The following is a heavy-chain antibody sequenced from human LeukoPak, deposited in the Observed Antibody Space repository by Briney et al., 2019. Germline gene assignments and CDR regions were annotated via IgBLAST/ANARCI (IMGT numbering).Heavy chain of an antibody. J-gene: IGHJ6*03. CDR1: GFTFSSYG. CDR2: IRYDGSNK. V-gene: IGHV3-30*02. D-gene: IGHD3-3*01. Sequence: GGSLRLSCAASGFTFSSYGMHWVRQAPGKGLEWVAFIRYDGSNKYDADSVKGRFTISRDNSKNTLYLQMNSLRAEDTAVYYCAANPTILEWLDYYVDVWGKGTTVTVSS. CDR3: AANPTILEWLDYYVDV.